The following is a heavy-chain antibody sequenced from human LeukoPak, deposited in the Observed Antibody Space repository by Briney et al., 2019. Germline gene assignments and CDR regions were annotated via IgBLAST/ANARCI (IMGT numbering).Heavy chain of an antibody. CDR3: ARHTGMATMYYYYGMDV. Sequence: SETLSLTCTVSGGSISSYYWSWIRQPPGKGLEWIGYIYYSGSTNYNPSLKSRVTISVDTSKNQFSLKLSSVTAADTAVYYCARHTGMATMYYYYGMDVWGQGTTVTVSS. CDR2: IYYSGST. V-gene: IGHV4-59*08. J-gene: IGHJ6*02. D-gene: IGHD5-24*01. CDR1: GGSISSYY.